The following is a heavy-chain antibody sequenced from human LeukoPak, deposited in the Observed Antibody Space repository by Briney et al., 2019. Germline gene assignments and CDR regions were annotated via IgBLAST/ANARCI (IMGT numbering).Heavy chain of an antibody. CDR3: ARDESGTYFYGSGSYFAY. CDR1: GFTVNSNY. D-gene: IGHD3-10*01. Sequence: GGSLRLSCAASGFTVNSNYMSWVRQAPGKGLEWLSYITSSSSSISYADSVKGRFTISRDNAKNSLYLQMNSLRAEDTAVYYCARDESGTYFYGSGSYFAYWGRGTLVTVSS. J-gene: IGHJ4*02. CDR2: ITSSSSSI. V-gene: IGHV3-48*04.